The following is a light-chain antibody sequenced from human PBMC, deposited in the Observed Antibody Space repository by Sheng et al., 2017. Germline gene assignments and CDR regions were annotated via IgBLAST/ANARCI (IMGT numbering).Light chain of an antibody. CDR2: GAS. V-gene: IGKV3D-20*02. CDR3: QQRYSWPIT. J-gene: IGKJ5*01. CDR1: QSISSTY. Sequence: EIVLTQSPGTLSLSPGERATLSCRASQSISSTYLAWYQQKPGQAPRLLIYGASSRATGIPDRFSGSGSGTDFTLTISTLEPEDFAVYFCQQRYSWPITFGQGTRLDIK.